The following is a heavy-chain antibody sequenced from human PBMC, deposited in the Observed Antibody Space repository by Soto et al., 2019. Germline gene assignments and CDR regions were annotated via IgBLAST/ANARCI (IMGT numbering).Heavy chain of an antibody. Sequence: SETLSLTCAVSGDSISSPNWWSWYRQPPGKGLEWIGEINHSGSTNYNPSLKSRVTISVDTSKNQFSLKLSSVTAADTAVYYCARTGRRYSGYDYSGRWRFDYWGQGTLVTVSS. CDR3: ARTGRRYSGYDYSGRWRFDY. CDR2: INHSGST. J-gene: IGHJ4*02. CDR1: GDSISSPNW. D-gene: IGHD5-12*01. V-gene: IGHV4-4*02.